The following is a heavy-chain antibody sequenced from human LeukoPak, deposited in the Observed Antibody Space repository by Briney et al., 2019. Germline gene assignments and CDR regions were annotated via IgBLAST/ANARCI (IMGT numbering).Heavy chain of an antibody. Sequence: ASVKVSCKASGYTFTGYYMHWVRQAPGQGLEWMGRINPHSGGTNYAQKFQGRVTMTRDTSISTAYMELSRLRSDDTAVYYCARGYYDSSGYPLGAFDIWGQGTMVTVSS. CDR2: INPHSGGT. J-gene: IGHJ3*02. CDR3: ARGYYDSSGYPLGAFDI. CDR1: GYTFTGYY. V-gene: IGHV1-2*06. D-gene: IGHD3-22*01.